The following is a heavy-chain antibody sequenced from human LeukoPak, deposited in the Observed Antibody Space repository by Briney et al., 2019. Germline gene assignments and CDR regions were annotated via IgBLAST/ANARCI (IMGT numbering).Heavy chain of an antibody. CDR2: IYPGDSDT. V-gene: IGHV5-51*01. D-gene: IGHD5-24*01. Sequence: GESLKISCKGSGYSFTSYWIGWVRQMPGKGLEWMGIIYPGDSDTRYSPSFQGQVTISADKSISTAYLQWSSLKASDTAMYYCARQMATMGQYYYYGMDVWGQGTTVNVSS. J-gene: IGHJ6*02. CDR3: ARQMATMGQYYYYGMDV. CDR1: GYSFTSYW.